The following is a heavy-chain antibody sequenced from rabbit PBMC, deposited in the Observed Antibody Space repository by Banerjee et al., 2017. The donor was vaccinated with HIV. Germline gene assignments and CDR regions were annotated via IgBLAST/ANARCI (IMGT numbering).Heavy chain of an antibody. J-gene: IGHJ4*01. V-gene: IGHV1S45*01. CDR3: ARGAGNDDYRYFKL. CDR2: IVAGSSGST. CDR1: GLDFSGIYW. D-gene: IGHD4-2*01. Sequence: QEQLEESGGDLVKPEGSLTLTCTASGLDFSGIYWICWVRQAPGKGLEWVACIVAGSSGSTYYASWAKGRFTISRDNTQNTVSLQMNSLTAADTATYFCARGAGNDDYRYFKLWGPGTLVTVS.